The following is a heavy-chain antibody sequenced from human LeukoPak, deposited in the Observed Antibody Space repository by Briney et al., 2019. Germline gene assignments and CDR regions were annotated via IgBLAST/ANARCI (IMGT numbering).Heavy chain of an antibody. D-gene: IGHD5-24*01. CDR1: GFAFSSYE. CDR2: IKQDGSER. Sequence: PGGSLRLSCAASGFAFSSYEMSWVRQAPGKGLEWVANIKQDGSERYYLDSVKGRFTISRDNAKNSLYLQMNSLRAEDTAVYYCARDGYRLDGFDIWGQGTMVTVSS. CDR3: ARDGYRLDGFDI. V-gene: IGHV3-7*05. J-gene: IGHJ3*02.